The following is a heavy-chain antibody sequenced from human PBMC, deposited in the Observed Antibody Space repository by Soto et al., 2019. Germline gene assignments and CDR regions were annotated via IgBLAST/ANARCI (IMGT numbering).Heavy chain of an antibody. CDR1: GFTFSGSS. V-gene: IGHV3-73*02. D-gene: IGHD3-22*01. CDR2: IRNKANSYAT. Sequence: EVQLVESGGGLVQPGGSLKLSCAASGFTFSGSSVHWVRQASGKGLEWVGRIRNKANSYATAYAASVRGRFTISRDDSNNTAFLQRNSLNPEDTAVYYCISHSHGDMIRTWGQGTLVTVSS. J-gene: IGHJ4*02. CDR3: ISHSHGDMIRT.